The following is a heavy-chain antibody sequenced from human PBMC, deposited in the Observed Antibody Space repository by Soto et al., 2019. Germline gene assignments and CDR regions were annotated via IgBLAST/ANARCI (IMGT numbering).Heavy chain of an antibody. CDR3: PTNRRGVVVISDYGMGV. Sequence: GESFNISFKGSGYSLTSYWIGWVRQMPGKVLGLMGIIYPGDCDTRYSPSFQGQVTISADKSISTAYLQWSSLKASDTAMYYCPTNRRGVVVISDYGMGVWGRWATVTVSS. V-gene: IGHV5-51*01. D-gene: IGHD3-22*01. CDR1: GYSLTSYW. J-gene: IGHJ6*02. CDR2: IYPGDCDT.